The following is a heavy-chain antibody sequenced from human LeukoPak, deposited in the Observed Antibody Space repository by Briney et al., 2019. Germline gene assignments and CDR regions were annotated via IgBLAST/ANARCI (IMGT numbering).Heavy chain of an antibody. D-gene: IGHD6-13*01. J-gene: IGHJ5*02. Sequence: SVKVSCKASGYTFTNHGISWVRRAPGQGLEWMGRIIPILGIANYAQKFQGRVTITADKSTSTAYMELSSLRSEDTAVYYCARGPGIAAAGSTNWFDPWGQGTLVTVSS. CDR3: ARGPGIAAAGSTNWFDP. CDR2: IIPILGIA. V-gene: IGHV1-69*04. CDR1: GYTFTNHG.